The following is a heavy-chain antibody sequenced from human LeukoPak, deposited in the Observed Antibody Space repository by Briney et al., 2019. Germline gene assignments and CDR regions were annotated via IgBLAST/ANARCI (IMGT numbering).Heavy chain of an antibody. CDR1: GGSISSGGYY. CDR3: ASLLTGTTYDP. D-gene: IGHD1-7*01. V-gene: IGHV4-30-2*01. Sequence: PSQTLSLTCTVSGGSISSGGYYWSWIRQPPGKGLEWIGYIYHSGSTYYNPSLKSRVTISVDRSKNQFSLKLSSVTAADTAVYYCASLLTGTTYDPWGQGTLVTVSS. CDR2: IYHSGST. J-gene: IGHJ5*02.